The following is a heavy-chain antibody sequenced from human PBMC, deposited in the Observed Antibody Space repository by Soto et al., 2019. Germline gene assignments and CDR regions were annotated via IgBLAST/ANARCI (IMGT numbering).Heavy chain of an antibody. V-gene: IGHV3-23*01. J-gene: IGHJ3*02. D-gene: IGHD6-25*01. CDR2: ISSSGDSR. CDR1: GFTFNSCA. CDR3: AKDKRLPHDVFDI. Sequence: EVQMLESGGGLVQPGGSLRLSCAASGFTFNSCATSWVRQAPGKGLEWVAAISSSGDSRYYADSVNGRFTISRDNSKNTLYLQMNSLRAEDSAIYYCAKDKRLPHDVFDIWGQGTMVTVPS.